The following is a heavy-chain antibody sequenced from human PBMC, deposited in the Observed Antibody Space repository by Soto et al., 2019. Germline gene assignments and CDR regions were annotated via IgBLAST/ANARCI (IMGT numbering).Heavy chain of an antibody. D-gene: IGHD3-22*01. Sequence: GESLKISCRGSGYSFSSYWISWVRQMPGKGLEWMGRIDPSDSYTNYSPYFQGHVTISADKSISTAYLQWSSLKASDTAMYYCARLLPHTYYYDSSGYYDAFDIWGQGTMVTVSS. CDR2: IDPSDSYT. V-gene: IGHV5-10-1*01. CDR1: GYSFSSYW. J-gene: IGHJ3*02. CDR3: ARLLPHTYYYDSSGYYDAFDI.